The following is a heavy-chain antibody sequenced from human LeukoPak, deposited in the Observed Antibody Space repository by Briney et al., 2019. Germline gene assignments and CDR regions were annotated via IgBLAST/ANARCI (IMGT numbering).Heavy chain of an antibody. V-gene: IGHV4-39*07. D-gene: IGHD1-1*01. CDR3: ARAQKGTDAFDI. CDR1: GGFISSYY. Sequence: SETLSLTCTVSGGFISSYYWGWIRQPPGKGLEWIGSIYYSGSTYYNPSLKSRVTISVDTSKNQFSLKLSSVTAADTAVYYCARAQKGTDAFDIWGQGTMVTVSS. CDR2: IYYSGST. J-gene: IGHJ3*02.